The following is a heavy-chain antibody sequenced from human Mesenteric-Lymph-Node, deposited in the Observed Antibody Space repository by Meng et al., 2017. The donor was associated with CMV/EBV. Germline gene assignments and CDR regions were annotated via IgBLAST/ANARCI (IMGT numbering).Heavy chain of an antibody. D-gene: IGHD6-13*01. CDR1: GFTFSNYW. CDR3: ARVLFYSSSWYWDY. J-gene: IGHJ4*02. Sequence: GESLKISCAASGFTFSNYWMTWVRQAPGKGLEWVANINQAGSDKYYADSVKGRFTISRDNAKNSLYLQMNSLRAEDTSLYYCARVLFYSSSWYWDYWGQGTLVTVSS. V-gene: IGHV3-7*01. CDR2: INQAGSDK.